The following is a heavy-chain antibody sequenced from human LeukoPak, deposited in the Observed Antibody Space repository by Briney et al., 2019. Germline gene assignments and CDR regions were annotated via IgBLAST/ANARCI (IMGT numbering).Heavy chain of an antibody. CDR1: GFTFSSYA. Sequence: QSGGSLRLSCAAPGFTFSSYAMSWVRQAPGKGLEWVSAISGSGGSTYYADSVKGRFTISRDNSKNTLYLQMNSLRAEDTAVYYCAKSGGVYSSGWYYYFDYWGQGTLVTVSS. D-gene: IGHD6-19*01. CDR3: AKSGGVYSSGWYYYFDY. CDR2: ISGSGGST. V-gene: IGHV3-23*01. J-gene: IGHJ4*02.